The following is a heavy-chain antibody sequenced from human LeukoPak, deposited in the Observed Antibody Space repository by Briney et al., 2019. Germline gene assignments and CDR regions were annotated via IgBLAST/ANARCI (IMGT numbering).Heavy chain of an antibody. CDR3: AKDQQVGAAAYYFDS. Sequence: GRSLRLSCAASGFTFSRYGLHWVRQAPGKGLEWVTVIANDGKDKKYADSVKCRFTISRDNSKSTLYLQMNSLRAEDTGVYYCAKDQQVGAAAYYFDSWGQGTLVTVSS. CDR1: GFTFSRYG. V-gene: IGHV3-30*18. D-gene: IGHD2-2*01. J-gene: IGHJ4*02. CDR2: IANDGKDK.